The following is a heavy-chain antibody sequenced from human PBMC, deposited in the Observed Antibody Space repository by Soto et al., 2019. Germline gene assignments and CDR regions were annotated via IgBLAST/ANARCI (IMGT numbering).Heavy chain of an antibody. CDR1: GYTFTSYG. CDR3: ARDLYCSGGSCYSGYYGMDV. D-gene: IGHD2-15*01. CDR2: ISAYNGNT. V-gene: IGHV1-18*04. Sequence: QVQLVQSGAEVKKPGASVKVSCKASGYTFTSYGISWVRQAPGQGLEWMGWISAYNGNTNYAQKLQGRVTMHTDTSTSTAYMELRSLRSDDTAVYYCARDLYCSGGSCYSGYYGMDVWGQGTTVTVSS. J-gene: IGHJ6*02.